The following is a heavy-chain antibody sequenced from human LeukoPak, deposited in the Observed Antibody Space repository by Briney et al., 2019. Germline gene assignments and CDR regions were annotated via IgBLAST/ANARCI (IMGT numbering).Heavy chain of an antibody. V-gene: IGHV3-30*18. CDR2: ISYDGSNK. Sequence: PGRSLRLSCAASGFTFSSYGMHWVRQAPGKGLEWVAVISYDGSNKYYADSVKGRFTISRDNSKNTLYLQMNSLRAEDTAVYYCAKNAPQYYYGSGSPFEVYYFDYWGQGTLVTVSS. J-gene: IGHJ4*02. CDR3: AKNAPQYYYGSGSPFEVYYFDY. CDR1: GFTFSSYG. D-gene: IGHD3-10*01.